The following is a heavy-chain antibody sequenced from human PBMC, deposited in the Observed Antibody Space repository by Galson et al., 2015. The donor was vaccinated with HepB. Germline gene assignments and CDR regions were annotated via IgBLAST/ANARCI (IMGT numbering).Heavy chain of an antibody. D-gene: IGHD6-6*01. CDR3: ARDRIAARPRVGNWFDP. CDR1: GFTFSDYY. Sequence: SLRLSCAASGFTFSDYYMSWIRQAPGKGLEWVSYISSSGSTIYYADSVKGRITISRDNAKNSLYLQMNSLRAGDTAVYYCARDRIAARPRVGNWFDPWGQGTLVTVSS. J-gene: IGHJ5*02. CDR2: ISSSGSTI. V-gene: IGHV3-11*04.